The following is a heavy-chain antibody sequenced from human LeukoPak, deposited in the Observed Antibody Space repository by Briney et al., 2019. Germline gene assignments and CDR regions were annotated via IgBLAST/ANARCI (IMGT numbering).Heavy chain of an antibody. D-gene: IGHD1-26*01. CDR1: VGTFSSYA. CDR3: ARGSGSYYLVAFDI. J-gene: IGHJ3*02. CDR2: IIPIFGTA. V-gene: IGHV1-69*01. Sequence: SVKVSCKASVGTFSSYAISWGRQAPEQGLEWMGGIIPIFGTANYAQKFQGRVTITADESTSTAYMELSSLRSEDTAVYYCARGSGSYYLVAFDIWGQGTMVTVSS.